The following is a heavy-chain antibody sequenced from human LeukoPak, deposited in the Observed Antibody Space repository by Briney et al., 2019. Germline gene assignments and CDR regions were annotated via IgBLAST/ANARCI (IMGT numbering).Heavy chain of an antibody. CDR2: ISSSSSYI. Sequence: PGGSLRPSCAASGFTFSSYSMNWVRQAPGKGLEWVSSISSSSSYIYYADSVKGRFTISRDNAKNSLYLQMNSLRAEDTAVYYCARDGPYGSGSPNWFDPWGQGTLVTVSS. D-gene: IGHD3-10*01. CDR1: GFTFSSYS. V-gene: IGHV3-21*01. CDR3: ARDGPYGSGSPNWFDP. J-gene: IGHJ5*02.